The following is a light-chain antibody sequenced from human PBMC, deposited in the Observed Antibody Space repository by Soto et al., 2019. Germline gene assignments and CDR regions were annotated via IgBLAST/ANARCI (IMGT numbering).Light chain of an antibody. CDR3: QQYGSSPQT. V-gene: IGKV3-20*01. CDR2: GAS. CDR1: QSVSSSY. Sequence: EIVLTQSPGTLSLSPGERATLSCRASQSVSSSYLAWYQQKSGQAPRLLIYGASSRATGIPDRFSGSGSGTDFTLTISRLEPEDFAVYYCQQYGSSPQTFGHGTKVEIK. J-gene: IGKJ1*01.